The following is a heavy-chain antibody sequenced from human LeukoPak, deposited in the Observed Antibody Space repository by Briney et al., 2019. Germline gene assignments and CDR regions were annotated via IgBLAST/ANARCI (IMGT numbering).Heavy chain of an antibody. Sequence: AGGSLRLSCAASGFTFSNYWMHWVRQAPGRGLVWVSRINSDGSSTSYAESVKGRFTISRDNAKNTLYLQMNSLRAEDTAVYYCARDGSSWSNWFDPWGQGTLVTVSS. D-gene: IGHD6-13*01. V-gene: IGHV3-74*01. J-gene: IGHJ5*02. CDR1: GFTFSNYW. CDR3: ARDGSSWSNWFDP. CDR2: INSDGSST.